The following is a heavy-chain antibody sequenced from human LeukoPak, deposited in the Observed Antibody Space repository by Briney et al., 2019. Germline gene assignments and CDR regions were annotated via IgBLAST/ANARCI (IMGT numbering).Heavy chain of an antibody. CDR3: ARVSVLRYFDWLLDAFDT. CDR1: GGSISSSSYY. CDR2: IYTSGST. V-gene: IGHV4-61*02. Sequence: SETLSLTCTVSGGSISSSSYYWSWIRQPAGKGLEWIGRIYTSGSTNYNPSLKSRVTMSVDTSKNQFSLKLSSVTAADTAVYYCARVSVLRYFDWLLDAFDTWGQGTMVTVSS. D-gene: IGHD3-9*01. J-gene: IGHJ3*02.